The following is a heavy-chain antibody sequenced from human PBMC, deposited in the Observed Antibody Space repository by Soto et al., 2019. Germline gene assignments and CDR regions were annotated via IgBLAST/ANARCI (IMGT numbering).Heavy chain of an antibody. V-gene: IGHV4-59*01. CDR2: IYYSGST. Sequence: SETLSLTCTVSGGSISSYYWSWIRQPPGKGLEWIGYIYYSGSTNYNPSLKSRVTISVDTSKNQFSLKLSSVTAADTAVYYCAREIGDFWSGYTRRESPSYNWFDPWGQGTLVTVSS. J-gene: IGHJ5*02. D-gene: IGHD3-3*01. CDR3: AREIGDFWSGYTRRESPSYNWFDP. CDR1: GGSISSYY.